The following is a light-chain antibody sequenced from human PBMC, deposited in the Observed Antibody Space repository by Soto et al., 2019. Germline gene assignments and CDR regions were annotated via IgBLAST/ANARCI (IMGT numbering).Light chain of an antibody. Sequence: QSVLTQPPSASGTPGQRATVSCYGTNSNIGTNNDCWYHQLPGAAPNLLINYNNKRLSGVPDRFSGSKSGTSASLAISGLRSEDEADYYCAAWDSSLSGVVFGGGTKLTVL. CDR3: AAWDSSLSGVV. CDR2: YNN. J-gene: IGLJ2*01. V-gene: IGLV1-47*02. CDR1: NSNIGTNN.